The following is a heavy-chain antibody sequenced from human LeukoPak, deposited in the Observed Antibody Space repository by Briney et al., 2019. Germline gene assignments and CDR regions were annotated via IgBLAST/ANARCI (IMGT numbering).Heavy chain of an antibody. CDR3: ATNTARITIFGVVIGALDY. CDR1: GFTFSSYA. V-gene: IGHV3-23*01. Sequence: GGSLRLSCAASGFTFSSYAMSWVRQAPGKGLEWVSAIRGSGGSTYYADSVKGRFTISRDNSKNTLYLQMNSLRAEDTAVYYCATNTARITIFGVVIGALDYWGQGTLVTVSS. CDR2: IRGSGGST. D-gene: IGHD3-3*01. J-gene: IGHJ4*02.